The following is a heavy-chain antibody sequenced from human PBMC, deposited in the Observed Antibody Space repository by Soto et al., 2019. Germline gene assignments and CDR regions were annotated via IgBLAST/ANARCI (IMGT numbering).Heavy chain of an antibody. D-gene: IGHD1-1*01. J-gene: IGHJ6*03. CDR3: ARARFGTTHYYYMDV. Sequence: SETLSLTCAVYGGSFSGYYWSWIRQPPGKGLEWIGEINHSGSTNYNPSLKSRVTISVDTSKNQFSLKLSSVTAADTAVYYCARARFGTTHYYYMDVWGKGTTVTVSS. V-gene: IGHV4-34*01. CDR1: GGSFSGYY. CDR2: INHSGST.